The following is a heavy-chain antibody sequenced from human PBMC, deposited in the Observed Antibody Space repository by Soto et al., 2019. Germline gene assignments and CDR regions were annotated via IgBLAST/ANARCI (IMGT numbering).Heavy chain of an antibody. J-gene: IGHJ5*02. CDR2: ISWNSGSI. CDR3: ATDSGSSGWRINWFDH. Sequence: PGGSLRLSCAVSGFTVSNNYMSWVRQAPGKGLEGVSGISWNSGSIGYADSVKGRFTISRDTAKNSLYLQMNSLRAEDTALYYCATDSGSSGWRINWFDHWRQGTLVTVSS. V-gene: IGHV3-9*01. D-gene: IGHD6-19*01. CDR1: GFTVSNNY.